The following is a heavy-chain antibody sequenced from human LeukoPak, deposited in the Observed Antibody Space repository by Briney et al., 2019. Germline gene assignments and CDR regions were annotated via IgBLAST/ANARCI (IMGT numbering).Heavy chain of an antibody. CDR2: IIPILGIA. Sequence: GASVKVSCKASGGTFSSYAISWVRQAPGQGLEWMGRIIPILGIANYARKFQGRVTITADKSTSTAYMELSSLRSEDTAVYYCARGRDGYLGDYWGQGTLVTVSS. J-gene: IGHJ4*02. V-gene: IGHV1-69*04. D-gene: IGHD5-24*01. CDR3: ARGRDGYLGDY. CDR1: GGTFSSYA.